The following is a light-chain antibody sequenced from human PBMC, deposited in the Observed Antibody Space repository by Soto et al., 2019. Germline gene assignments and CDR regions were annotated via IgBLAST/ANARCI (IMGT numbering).Light chain of an antibody. Sequence: QSVLTQPPSASGTPGQRVTISCSGSSSNIGTNYVYWYQQFPGTAPKLLIYRNKQRPSGVPDRFSGSKSGTSASLAISGLRSEDEADYYCASWDDSLLFGTGTKVTVL. J-gene: IGLJ1*01. CDR3: ASWDDSLL. CDR1: SSNIGTNY. CDR2: RNK. V-gene: IGLV1-47*01.